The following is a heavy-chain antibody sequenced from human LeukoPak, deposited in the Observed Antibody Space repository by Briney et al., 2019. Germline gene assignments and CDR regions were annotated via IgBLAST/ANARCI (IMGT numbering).Heavy chain of an antibody. CDR3: ARVNYDYVCGSYRPFDY. Sequence: ASVKVSCKASGYTFTSYDINWVRQATGQGLEWMGWMNPNSGNTGYAQKSQGRVTITRNTSISTAYMDLSSLRSEDTAVDDCARVNYDYVCGSYRPFDYWGQGTLVTVSS. D-gene: IGHD3-16*02. V-gene: IGHV1-8*03. CDR1: GYTFTSYD. CDR2: MNPNSGNT. J-gene: IGHJ4*02.